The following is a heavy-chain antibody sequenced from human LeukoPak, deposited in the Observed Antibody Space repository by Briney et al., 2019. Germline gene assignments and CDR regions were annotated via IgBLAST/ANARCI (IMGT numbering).Heavy chain of an antibody. CDR2: ISGSGGST. CDR3: AKSDKHWFDP. V-gene: IGHV3-23*01. Sequence: PGGSLRLSCAASGFTFSSYAMSWVRQAPGKGLEWVSAISGSGGSTYYADSVKGRFTIPRDNSKNTLYLLMNSLRAEDTAVYYCAKSDKHWFDPWGQGTLVTVSS. CDR1: GFTFSSYA. J-gene: IGHJ5*02.